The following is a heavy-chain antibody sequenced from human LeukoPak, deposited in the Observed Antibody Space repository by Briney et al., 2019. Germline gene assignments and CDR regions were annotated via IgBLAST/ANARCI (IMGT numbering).Heavy chain of an antibody. Sequence: GASVKVSCKASGFTFTTYFMHWVRQAPGQGLEWMGKINPSGDTTTYAQKFQGRVTMTRDTSTSTGYMELRSLRSEDTAVYCCARDRNGDQRANAFDIWGQGTMVTVSS. D-gene: IGHD2-21*02. CDR1: GFTFTTYF. CDR2: INPSGDTT. CDR3: ARDRNGDQRANAFDI. J-gene: IGHJ3*02. V-gene: IGHV1-46*01.